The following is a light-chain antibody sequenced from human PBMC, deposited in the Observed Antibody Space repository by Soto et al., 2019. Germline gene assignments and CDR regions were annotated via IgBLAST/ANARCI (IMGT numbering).Light chain of an antibody. V-gene: IGLV1-40*01. Sequence: QTVVTQPPSVSGAPGQTVTISCTGSSSNLGAGYDVNWYQQLPGAAPKLLISDNINRPSGVPDRFSGSKSGTSASLAIAGLQADDEADYYCQSYDSSLTGSVVFGGGTQLTVL. CDR3: QSYDSSLTGSVV. CDR2: DNI. CDR1: SSNLGAGYD. J-gene: IGLJ2*01.